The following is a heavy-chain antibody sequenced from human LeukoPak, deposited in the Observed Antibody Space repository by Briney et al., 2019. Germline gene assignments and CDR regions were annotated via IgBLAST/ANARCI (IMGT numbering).Heavy chain of an antibody. CDR3: ARVGGVYDLDY. CDR1: GFTFSSYA. CDR2: ISSNGDST. Sequence: GGSLRLSCAASGFTFSSYAMHWVRQAPGKGLEYVSAISSNGDSTYYANSVKGRFTISRDNSKNTLYLQMGSLRAEDMAVYYCARVGGVYDLDYWGQGTLVTVSS. D-gene: IGHD5/OR15-5a*01. J-gene: IGHJ4*02. V-gene: IGHV3-64*01.